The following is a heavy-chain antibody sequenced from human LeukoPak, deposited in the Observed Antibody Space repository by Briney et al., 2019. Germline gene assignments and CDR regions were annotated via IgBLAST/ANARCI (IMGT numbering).Heavy chain of an antibody. Sequence: PGGSLRLSCAASGFTFSSHWMSWVRQAPGKGLEWVANIKRDGSEKNYVDSVKGRFTISRDNAKSSLYLQMNSLRAEDTAVYYCARSGIAVAAKVFDYWGQGTLVTVSS. CDR1: GFTFSSHW. CDR2: IKRDGSEK. D-gene: IGHD6-19*01. J-gene: IGHJ4*02. CDR3: ARSGIAVAAKVFDY. V-gene: IGHV3-7*01.